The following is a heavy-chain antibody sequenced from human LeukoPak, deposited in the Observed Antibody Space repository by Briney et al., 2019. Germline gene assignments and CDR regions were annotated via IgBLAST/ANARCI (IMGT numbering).Heavy chain of an antibody. CDR3: ARDRYYVGIFDP. Sequence: GGSLRLSCAASGFTFDDYGMSWVRQAPGKGLEWVSSISSSSSYIYYADSVKGRFTISRDNAKNSLYLQMNSLRAEDTAVYYCARDRYYVGIFDPWGQGTLVTVSS. CDR1: GFTFDDYG. J-gene: IGHJ5*02. V-gene: IGHV3-21*01. D-gene: IGHD3-16*01. CDR2: ISSSSSYI.